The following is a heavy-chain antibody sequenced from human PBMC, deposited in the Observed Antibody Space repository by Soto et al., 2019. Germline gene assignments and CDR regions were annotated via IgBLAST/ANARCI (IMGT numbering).Heavy chain of an antibody. V-gene: IGHV1-18*01. J-gene: IGHJ4*02. D-gene: IGHD3-3*02. CDR3: ARDPGIRSDY. CDR2: ISAYNGNT. CDR1: GYTFTSYG. Sequence: QVQLVQSGAEVKKPGASVKVSCKASGYTFTSYGISWVRQAPGQGLEWMGWISAYNGNTNYAQKLQGRVTMTTDTSTSTDDIALGSLGSDATAAYCWARDPGIRSDYWGQGTLGTVSS.